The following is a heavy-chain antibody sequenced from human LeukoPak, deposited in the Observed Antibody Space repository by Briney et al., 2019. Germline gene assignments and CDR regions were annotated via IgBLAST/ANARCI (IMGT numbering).Heavy chain of an antibody. J-gene: IGHJ3*02. D-gene: IGHD2-2*01. CDR1: GFTFSDYY. CDR2: ISSSGSTI. V-gene: IGHV3-11*04. Sequence: GGSLRLSCAASGFTFSDYYMSWIRQAPGKGLEWVSYISSSGSTIYYADSVKGRFTISRDNSKNTLYLQMNSLRAEDTAVYYCARDSEAGYQLLLDAFDIWGQGTMVTVSS. CDR3: ARDSEAGYQLLLDAFDI.